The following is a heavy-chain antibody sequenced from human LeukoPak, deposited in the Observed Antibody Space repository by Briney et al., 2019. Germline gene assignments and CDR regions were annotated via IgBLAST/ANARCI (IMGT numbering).Heavy chain of an antibody. J-gene: IGHJ4*02. Sequence: SETLSLTCTVSGGSINYDYWSWIRQSPGKRLEWIGYIHYSGATNYSPSLNSRVTISVDTSKNQFSLELSSVTAADTALYYCATLRGASTAVFDSWGQGTLVTVSS. D-gene: IGHD2-21*02. CDR3: ATLRGASTAVFDS. CDR1: GGSINYDY. V-gene: IGHV4-59*08. CDR2: IHYSGAT.